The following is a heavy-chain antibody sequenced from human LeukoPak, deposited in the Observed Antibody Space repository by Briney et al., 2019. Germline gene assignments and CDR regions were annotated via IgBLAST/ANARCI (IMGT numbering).Heavy chain of an antibody. CDR2: INHSGST. CDR3: ARHDFWSGISDY. Sequence: SETLSLTCAVYGGSFSGYYWSWIRQPPGKGLEWIGEINHSGSTNYNPSLKSRVTISVDTSKNQFSLKLSSVTAADTAVYYCARHDFWSGISDYWGQGTLVTVSS. V-gene: IGHV4-34*01. CDR1: GGSFSGYY. D-gene: IGHD3-3*01. J-gene: IGHJ4*02.